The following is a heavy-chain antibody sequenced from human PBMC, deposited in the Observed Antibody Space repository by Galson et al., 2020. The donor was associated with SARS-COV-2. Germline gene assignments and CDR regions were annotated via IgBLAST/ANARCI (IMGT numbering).Heavy chain of an antibody. J-gene: IGHJ5*02. D-gene: IGHD3-10*01. V-gene: IGHV3-13*01. CDR2: IGTAGDT. Sequence: GGSMRLSCAASGFTFSSYDMHWVRQATGKGLEWVSAIGTAGDTSYPGSVKGRLPISRENAKNSLYLQMNSLRAGNTAVYYCARGLSRVTMVRGVPYWFDPWGQGTLVTVSS. CDR1: GFTFSSYD. CDR3: ARGLSRVTMVRGVPYWFDP.